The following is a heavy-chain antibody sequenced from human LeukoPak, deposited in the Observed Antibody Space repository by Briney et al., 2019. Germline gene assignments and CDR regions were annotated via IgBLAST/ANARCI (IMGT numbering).Heavy chain of an antibody. J-gene: IGHJ4*02. CDR1: GYTFTDYY. D-gene: IGHD2-21*02. Sequence: GASVKVSCKPSGYTFTDYYIHWVRQAPGQGLEWMGWINLNSGGTNSAQKFQGRVTMTRDTSISAAYMELSRLGSDDTAVYYCARVAGGDWYYFDFWGQGTLVTVSS. CDR3: ARVAGGDWYYFDF. CDR2: INLNSGGT. V-gene: IGHV1-2*02.